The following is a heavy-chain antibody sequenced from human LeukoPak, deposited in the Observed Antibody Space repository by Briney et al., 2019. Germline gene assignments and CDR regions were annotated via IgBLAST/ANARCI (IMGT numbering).Heavy chain of an antibody. V-gene: IGHV1-18*01. D-gene: IGHD3-3*01. J-gene: IGHJ4*02. CDR2: ISAYNGNT. CDR3: ARDKGRRYYDFWSGYYTEPDY. Sequence: ASVKVSCKASGYTFTSYGISWVRQAPGQGLEWMGWISAYNGNTNYAQNLQARVNMTTDTSTSTAYMELSSLRSDDTAVYYCARDKGRRYYDFWSGYYTEPDYWGQGTLVTVSS. CDR1: GYTFTSYG.